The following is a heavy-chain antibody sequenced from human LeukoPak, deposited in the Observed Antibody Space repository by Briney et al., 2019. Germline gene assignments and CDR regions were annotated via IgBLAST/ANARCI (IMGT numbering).Heavy chain of an antibody. Sequence: ASVKVSCKASGYTFTSYDINWVRQATGQGLEWMGWMNPNSGNTGYAQKFQGRVTMTRNTFISTAYMELSSLRSEDTAVYYCARAKTTVTTIDWFDPWGQGTLVTVSS. CDR2: MNPNSGNT. D-gene: IGHD4-17*01. V-gene: IGHV1-8*01. CDR1: GYTFTSYD. CDR3: ARAKTTVTTIDWFDP. J-gene: IGHJ5*02.